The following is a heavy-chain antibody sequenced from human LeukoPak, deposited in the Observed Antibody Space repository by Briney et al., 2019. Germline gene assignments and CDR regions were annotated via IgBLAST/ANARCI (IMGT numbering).Heavy chain of an antibody. D-gene: IGHD6-13*01. V-gene: IGHV3-74*01. Sequence: GGSLRLSYAASGFAFSSYWMFWVRQVPGKGLVWVSHINNAGSSTGYADSVKGRFTISRDNAKNTLYLQMNSLRAEDTAVYYCVRDGSSWSFDYWGQGTPVTVSS. CDR2: INNAGSST. J-gene: IGHJ4*02. CDR1: GFAFSSYW. CDR3: VRDGSSWSFDY.